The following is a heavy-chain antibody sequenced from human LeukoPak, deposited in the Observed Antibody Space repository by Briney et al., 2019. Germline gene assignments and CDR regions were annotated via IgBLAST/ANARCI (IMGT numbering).Heavy chain of an antibody. Sequence: PSETLSLSCTISGDSITSSHYYWGWIRQSPEKGLEWLGSFYYNGATYYNPSLSSRLTISDDTSKNPISLILSFVTAAARAVYYCARRTYCSGGRCYGENWFDPWGQGTLVTVSS. V-gene: IGHV4-39*01. J-gene: IGHJ5*02. D-gene: IGHD2-15*01. CDR1: GDSITSSHYY. CDR2: FYYNGAT. CDR3: ARRTYCSGGRCYGENWFDP.